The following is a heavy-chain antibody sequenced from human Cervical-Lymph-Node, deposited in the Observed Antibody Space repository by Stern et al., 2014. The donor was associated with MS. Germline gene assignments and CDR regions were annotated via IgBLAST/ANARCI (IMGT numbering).Heavy chain of an antibody. Sequence: ESGPTLVKPTQTLTLTCTFSGFSLSTSGVGVGWIRQPPGKALEWLALIYWDDDKRYSPALKSRLTITKDTSKNQVVLTMTNMDPVDTATYYCAHSLLGPSRRWFDPWGQGTLVTVSS. D-gene: IGHD7-27*01. J-gene: IGHJ5*02. CDR2: IYWDDDK. V-gene: IGHV2-5*02. CDR3: AHSLLGPSRRWFDP. CDR1: GFSLSTSGVG.